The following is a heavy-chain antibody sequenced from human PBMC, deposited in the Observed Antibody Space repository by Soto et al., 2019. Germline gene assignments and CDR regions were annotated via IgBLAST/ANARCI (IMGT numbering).Heavy chain of an antibody. CDR2: INAGNGNT. J-gene: IGHJ5*02. CDR3: ARALGYCSSTSCFNWFDP. D-gene: IGHD2-2*01. CDR1: GYTFTSDA. Sequence: ASVKVSCKASGYTFTSDAMHWVRQAPGQRLEWMGWINAGNGNTKYSQKFQGRVTITRDTSASTAYMELSSLRSEDTAVYYCARALGYCSSTSCFNWFDPWGQGTLVTVSS. V-gene: IGHV1-3*01.